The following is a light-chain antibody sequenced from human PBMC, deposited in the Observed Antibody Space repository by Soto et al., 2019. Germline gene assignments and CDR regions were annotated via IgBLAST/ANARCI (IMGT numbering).Light chain of an antibody. V-gene: IGLV1-51*01. CDR3: GTWDSSLSAGVV. J-gene: IGLJ2*01. Sequence: QSVLTQPPSVSAAPGQKVTISCSGNGSKISNFGRNYVSWYQQLPGTAPKLLIYDNNKRPSGIPDRFSGFKSGTSATLGITGLQTGDEAIYYCGTWDSSLSAGVVFGGGTKVTVL. CDR2: DNN. CDR1: GSKISNFGRNY.